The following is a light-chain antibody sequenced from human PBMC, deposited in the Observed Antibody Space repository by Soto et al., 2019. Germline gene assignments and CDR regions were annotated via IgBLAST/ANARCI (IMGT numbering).Light chain of an antibody. Sequence: IQLTQSPSSLSASVGDRVTITCRASQSISSYLNWYQQKPGKAPKLLIYAASSLQSGVPSRFSGSGPGTDFTLTISSLQPEDFATYYCQQSYSTPQTFGQGTKVDIK. V-gene: IGKV1-39*01. CDR3: QQSYSTPQT. CDR2: AAS. CDR1: QSISSY. J-gene: IGKJ1*01.